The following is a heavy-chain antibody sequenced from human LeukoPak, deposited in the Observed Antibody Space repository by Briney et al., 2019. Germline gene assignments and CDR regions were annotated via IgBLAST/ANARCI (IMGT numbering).Heavy chain of an antibody. Sequence: SETLSLTCAVYGGSFSGYYWSRIRQPPGKGLEWIGEINHSGSTNYNPSLKSRVTISVDTSKNQFSLKLSSVTAADTAVYYCARGKEVITMLRGLKPGYYFDYWGQGTLVTVSS. CDR1: GGSFSGYY. D-gene: IGHD3-10*01. V-gene: IGHV4-34*01. CDR3: ARGKEVITMLRGLKPGYYFDY. J-gene: IGHJ4*02. CDR2: INHSGST.